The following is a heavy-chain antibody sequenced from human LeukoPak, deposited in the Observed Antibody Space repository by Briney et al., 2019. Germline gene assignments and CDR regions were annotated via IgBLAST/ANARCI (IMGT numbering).Heavy chain of an antibody. D-gene: IGHD3-10*01. J-gene: IGHJ4*02. V-gene: IGHV1-2*02. CDR3: ARGKRSGGYFDY. CDR1: GYTFTFYY. CDR2: INPNSGGT. Sequence: ASVKVSCTASGYTFTFYYMHWVRQAPGQGLEWMGWINPNSGGTNYAQKFQGRVTMTRDTSISTAYMELSRLRSDDTAVYYCARGKRSGGYFDYWGQGTLVTVSS.